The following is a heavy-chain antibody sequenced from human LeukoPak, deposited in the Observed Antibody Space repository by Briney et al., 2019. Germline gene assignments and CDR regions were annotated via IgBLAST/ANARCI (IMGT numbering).Heavy chain of an antibody. J-gene: IGHJ6*02. CDR3: TTDLDVLATIYRYYGMDV. CDR2: IKSKTDGGTT. Sequence: GGSLRLSCAASGFTFSNAWMSWVRQAPGKGLEWVGRIKSKTDGGTTDYAAPVKSRFTISRDDSKNTLYLQMNSLKTEDTAVYYCTTDLDVLATIYRYYGMDVWGQGTTVTVSS. D-gene: IGHD5-12*01. V-gene: IGHV3-15*01. CDR1: GFTFSNAW.